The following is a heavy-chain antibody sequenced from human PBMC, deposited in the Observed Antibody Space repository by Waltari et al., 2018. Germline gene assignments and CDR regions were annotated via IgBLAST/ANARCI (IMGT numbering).Heavy chain of an antibody. V-gene: IGHV1-2*06. J-gene: IGHJ4*02. CDR2: INPSGGGT. CDR1: GYTFTGYY. Sequence: QVQLVQSGAEVKKPGASVKVSCKASGYTFTGYYMHWVRQAPGQGLEWMGRINPSGGGTNYAQKFQGRVPTPRDTSISTAYMALSRLRSDDTALYYCARVPLRLTIDYWGQGTLVTVSS. CDR3: ARVPLRLTIDY.